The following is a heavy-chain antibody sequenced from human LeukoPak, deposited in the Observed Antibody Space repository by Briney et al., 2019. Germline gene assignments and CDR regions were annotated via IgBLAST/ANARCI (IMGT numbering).Heavy chain of an antibody. CDR3: AKDESPRIAADNY. CDR2: IYTGGST. V-gene: IGHV3-53*01. Sequence: GGSLRLSCAASGFTVSTKYMSWVRQAPGKGLEWVSVIYTGGSTYYADPVKGRFTISRDNSKNTVYLQMNRLRAEDTAVYYCAKDESPRIAADNYWGQGTLVTVSS. D-gene: IGHD6-25*01. J-gene: IGHJ4*02. CDR1: GFTVSTKY.